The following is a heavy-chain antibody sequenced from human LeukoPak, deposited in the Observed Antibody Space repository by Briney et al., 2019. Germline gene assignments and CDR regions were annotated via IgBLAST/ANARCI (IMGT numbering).Heavy chain of an antibody. CDR3: ARDPGIAAAGTTFFDY. J-gene: IGHJ4*02. V-gene: IGHV1-18*01. Sequence: ASVKVSCKASGYTFTSYGISWVRQAPGQGLEWMGWISAYNGNTNYAQKLQGRVTMTTDTSTSTAYMELRSLRSDDTAVYYCARDPGIAAAGTTFFDYWGQGTLVTVSS. CDR1: GYTFTSYG. CDR2: ISAYNGNT. D-gene: IGHD6-13*01.